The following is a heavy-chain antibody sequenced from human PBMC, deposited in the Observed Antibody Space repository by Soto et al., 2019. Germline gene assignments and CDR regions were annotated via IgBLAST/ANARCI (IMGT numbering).Heavy chain of an antibody. J-gene: IGHJ6*02. Sequence: ASVKVSCKASGYTFTGYYMHWVRQAPGQGLEWMGWISPNSGGTNYAQKFQGRVTMTRDTSISTAYMELSRLRSDDTAVYYCARGEGPYVAVAGRRGYYYYGMDVWGQGTTVTVS. D-gene: IGHD6-19*01. V-gene: IGHV1-2*02. CDR2: ISPNSGGT. CDR1: GYTFTGYY. CDR3: ARGEGPYVAVAGRRGYYYYGMDV.